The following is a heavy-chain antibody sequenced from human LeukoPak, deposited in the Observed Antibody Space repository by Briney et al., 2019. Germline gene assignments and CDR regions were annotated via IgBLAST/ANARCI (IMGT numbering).Heavy chain of an antibody. V-gene: IGHV4-34*01. D-gene: IGHD6-13*01. CDR3: ARGRSSWATDGDAFDI. CDR2: INHSGST. J-gene: IGHJ3*02. Sequence: NPSETLSLTCAVYGGSFSGYYWSWIRQPPGKGLEWIGEINHSGSTNYNPSLKSRVTISVDTSKNQFSLKLSSATAADTAVYYCARGRSSWATDGDAFDIWGQGTMVTVSS. CDR1: GGSFSGYY.